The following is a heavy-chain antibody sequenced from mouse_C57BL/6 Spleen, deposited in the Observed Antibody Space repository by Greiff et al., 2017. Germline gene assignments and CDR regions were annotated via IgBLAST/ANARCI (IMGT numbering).Heavy chain of an antibody. CDR2: IYPRSGNT. CDR3: AREGITTVVEAYAMDY. V-gene: IGHV1-81*01. D-gene: IGHD1-1*01. CDR1: GYTFTSYG. J-gene: IGHJ4*01. Sequence: QVQLQQSGAELARPGASVKLSCKASGYTFTSYGISWVKQRTGQGLEWIGEIYPRSGNTYYNEKFKGKATLTADKSSSTAYMELRSLTSKDSAVYVCAREGITTVVEAYAMDYWGQGTSVTVSS.